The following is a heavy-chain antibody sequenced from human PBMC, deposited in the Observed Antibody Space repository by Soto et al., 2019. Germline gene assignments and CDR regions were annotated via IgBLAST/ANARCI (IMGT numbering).Heavy chain of an antibody. CDR3: AKDPRRLTYYMDV. V-gene: IGHV3-23*01. J-gene: IGHJ6*03. CDR2: ISGSGGST. D-gene: IGHD2-21*01. CDR1: GFTFSSYA. Sequence: GGSLRLSCAASGFTFSSYAMSWVRQAPGKGLERVSAISGSGGSTYYADSVKGRFTISRDNSKNTLYLQMNSLRAEDTAVYYCAKDPRRLTYYMDVWGKGTTVTVSS.